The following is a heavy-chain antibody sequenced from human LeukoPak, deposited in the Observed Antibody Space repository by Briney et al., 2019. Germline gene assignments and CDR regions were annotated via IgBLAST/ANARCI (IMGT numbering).Heavy chain of an antibody. Sequence: GGSLRLSCAASGFTFSVSPMHWVRQAPGKGLERVSDISANTYSTYYADSVKGRVTISRDNSKSTLYLQMSSLRAEDTAVYYCATATPDSSAVSGFWGQGTLVTVSS. CDR1: GFTFSVSP. D-gene: IGHD3-22*01. J-gene: IGHJ4*02. CDR2: ISANTYST. CDR3: ATATPDSSAVSGF. V-gene: IGHV3-23*01.